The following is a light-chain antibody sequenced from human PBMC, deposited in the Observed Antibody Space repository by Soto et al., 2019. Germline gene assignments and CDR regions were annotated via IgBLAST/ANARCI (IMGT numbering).Light chain of an antibody. CDR2: FAS. V-gene: IGKV3-15*01. Sequence: VMTQFPATLSVSPGEKATLSCRASQTISNNLAWYQQKPGQAPRLLIYFASIRATGVPARFSGSGSGTEFTLTLSSLQSEDFAVYYCQHYNEWPLTFGGGTRVET. CDR3: QHYNEWPLT. J-gene: IGKJ4*01. CDR1: QTISNN.